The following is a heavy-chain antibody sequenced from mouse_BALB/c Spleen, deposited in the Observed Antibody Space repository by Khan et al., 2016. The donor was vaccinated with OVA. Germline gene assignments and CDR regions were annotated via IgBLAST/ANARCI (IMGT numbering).Heavy chain of an antibody. Sequence: EVQLQESGPGLVKPSQSLSLTCTVTGYSITSDYAWNWIRQFPGNKLEWMGYISYSGRTSYNPSLKSRISITRDTSKNQFFLQLNSVTTEDTATYYCARSVTSTTGVATDFDYWGQGTTLTVSS. CDR1: GYSITSDYA. CDR2: ISYSGRT. D-gene: IGHD1-1*01. J-gene: IGHJ2*01. V-gene: IGHV3-2*02. CDR3: ARSVTSTTGVATDFDY.